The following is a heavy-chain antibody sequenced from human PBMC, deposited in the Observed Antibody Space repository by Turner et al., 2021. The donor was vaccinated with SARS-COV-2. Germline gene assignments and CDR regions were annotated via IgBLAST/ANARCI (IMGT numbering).Heavy chain of an antibody. CDR3: VDGYSYCSMDV. V-gene: IGHV3-64D*06. Sequence: EVQLVESGGGLVQPGGCLRLSCSASGVTFSSNAMHWVRQAPGKRLEYVSAISSNGYSTYYADSVKGRFIISRDNSKNTPYLQMSSRRAEDAAVYYCVDGYSYCSMDVWGQGTTVTVSS. D-gene: IGHD5-18*01. CDR1: GVTFSSNA. J-gene: IGHJ6*02. CDR2: ISSNGYST.